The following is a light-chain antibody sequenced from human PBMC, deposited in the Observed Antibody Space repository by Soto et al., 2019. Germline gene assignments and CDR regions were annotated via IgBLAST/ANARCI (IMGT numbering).Light chain of an antibody. Sequence: QSALTQPSSVYGSPGQSITISCTRTSSDVGGYNYVSWYQQRPGKAPKLMIYDVSNRPSGVSNRFSGSKSGNTASLTISGLQAEDEADYYCSSYTSSSTSGYVFGTGTKVTVL. CDR3: SSYTSSSTSGYV. CDR1: SSDVGGYNY. CDR2: DVS. J-gene: IGLJ1*01. V-gene: IGLV2-14*01.